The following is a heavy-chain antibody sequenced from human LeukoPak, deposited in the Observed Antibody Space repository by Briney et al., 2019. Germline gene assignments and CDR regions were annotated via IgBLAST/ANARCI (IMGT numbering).Heavy chain of an antibody. CDR3: AREPYSSSWYGDYFDY. D-gene: IGHD6-13*01. Sequence: SETLSLTCAVYGGSFSGYYWSWIRQPPGKGLEWIGEINHSGSTNYNPSLKSRVTISVDTSKNQFSLKLSSVTAADTAVYYCAREPYSSSWYGDYFDYWGQGTLVTVSS. J-gene: IGHJ4*02. V-gene: IGHV4-34*01. CDR1: GGSFSGYY. CDR2: INHSGST.